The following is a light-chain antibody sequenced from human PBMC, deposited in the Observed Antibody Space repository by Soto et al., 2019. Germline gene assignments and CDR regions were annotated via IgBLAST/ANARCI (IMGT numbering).Light chain of an antibody. CDR1: QSVSSN. CDR2: RAS. Sequence: EVVMTQSPATLSVSPGERATLSCRASQSVSSNLAWYQQKVGQAPRLLIYRASTRATGIPARFSGSGSGTEFTLTISSLQSEDFAVYYCKHQNNWPLTFGGGTKVEIK. V-gene: IGKV3-15*01. J-gene: IGKJ4*01. CDR3: KHQNNWPLT.